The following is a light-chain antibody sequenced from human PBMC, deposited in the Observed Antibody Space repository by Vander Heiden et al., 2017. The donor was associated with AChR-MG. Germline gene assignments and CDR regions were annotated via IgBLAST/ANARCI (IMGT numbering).Light chain of an antibody. CDR3: QQSYRTPLT. CDR1: QTISSY. V-gene: IGKV1-39*01. CDR2: AAS. Sequence: DIQMTQSPSSLSASVGDRVTITCRASQTISSYLNWYQQKPGKAPKLLIYAASTFETGVPSRISGGGSGTEFTLTISSLQPGDFATYFCQQSYRTPLTFGGGTRVEI. J-gene: IGKJ4*01.